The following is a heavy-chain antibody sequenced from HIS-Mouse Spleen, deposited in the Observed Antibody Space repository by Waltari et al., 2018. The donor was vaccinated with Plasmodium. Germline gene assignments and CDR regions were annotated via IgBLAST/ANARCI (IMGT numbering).Heavy chain of an antibody. D-gene: IGHD3-10*01. CDR1: GGSFSGYY. V-gene: IGHV4-34*01. CDR3: ARGLRGHYWYFDL. Sequence: QVQLQQWGAGLLKPSAPLSLTCAVYGGSFSGYYWSWIRQPPGKGLEWIGEINHSGRTNYNPSLKSRVTISVDTSKNQFSLKLSSVTAADTAVYYCARGLRGHYWYFDLWGRGTLVTVSS. CDR2: INHSGRT. J-gene: IGHJ2*01.